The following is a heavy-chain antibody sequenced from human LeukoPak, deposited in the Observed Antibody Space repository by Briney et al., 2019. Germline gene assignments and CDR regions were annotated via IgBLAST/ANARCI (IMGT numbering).Heavy chain of an antibody. CDR1: GGSFSGYY. Sequence: PSETLSLTCAVYGGSFSGYYWSWIRQPPGKGLGWIGEINHSGSTNYNPSLKSRVTISVDTSKNQFSLKLSSVTAADTAVYYCARVLVVVVAATRLWFDPWGQGTLVTVSS. CDR2: INHSGST. V-gene: IGHV4-34*01. CDR3: ARVLVVVVAATRLWFDP. D-gene: IGHD2-15*01. J-gene: IGHJ5*02.